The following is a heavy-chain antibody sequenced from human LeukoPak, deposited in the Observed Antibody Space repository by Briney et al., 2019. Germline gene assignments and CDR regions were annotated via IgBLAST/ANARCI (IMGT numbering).Heavy chain of an antibody. CDR2: ITSSGGST. CDR3: AKRSAVTTVARYYFDY. CDR1: GFSFSGYA. V-gene: IGHV3-23*01. Sequence: PGGSLRLSCGASGFSFSGYAMSWVRQAPGKGLEWVSSITSSGGSTYYADSVKGRFTISRDNSKNTLYLQMNSLRAEDTALYYCAKRSAVTTVARYYFDYWGQGTLVTVSS. J-gene: IGHJ4*02. D-gene: IGHD4-23*01.